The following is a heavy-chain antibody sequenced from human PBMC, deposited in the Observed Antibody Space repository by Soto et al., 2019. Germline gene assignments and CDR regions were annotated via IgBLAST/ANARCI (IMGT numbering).Heavy chain of an antibody. CDR2: IIPIIGTP. J-gene: IGHJ4*02. CDR3: ARDLEFRDGNISHLDY. CDR1: GGTFRNHV. D-gene: IGHD3-10*01. V-gene: IGHV1-69*01. Sequence: VKVSCKASGGTFRNHVFNWVRQAPGQGLEWMGGIIPIIGTPNYAQKFQGRVTITADASTNTVYLEVSSLRSQDTAVYYCARDLEFRDGNISHLDYWGQGTLVTVSS.